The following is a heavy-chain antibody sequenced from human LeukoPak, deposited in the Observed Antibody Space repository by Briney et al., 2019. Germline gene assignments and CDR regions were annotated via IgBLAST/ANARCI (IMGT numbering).Heavy chain of an antibody. CDR2: ISYDGSNK. Sequence: GGSLRLSCAASGFTFSSYAMHWVRQAPGKGLEWVTVISYDGSNKYYADSMKGRFTISRDNSKNTLYLQMNSLRPEDTAVYYCARGQRRHTDMAPSFDYWGQGTLVTVSS. J-gene: IGHJ4*02. V-gene: IGHV3-30*04. CDR3: ARGQRRHTDMAPSFDY. D-gene: IGHD5-18*01. CDR1: GFTFSSYA.